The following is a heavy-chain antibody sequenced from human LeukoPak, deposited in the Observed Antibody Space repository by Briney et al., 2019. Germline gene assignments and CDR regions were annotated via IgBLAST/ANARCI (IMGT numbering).Heavy chain of an antibody. V-gene: IGHV4-59*01. CDR2: IYYSGST. CDR3: ARDAQRKYYGGNWFDP. CDR1: GGSISSYY. Sequence: SETLSLTCTVSGGSISSYYWSWIRRPPGKGLEWIGYIYYSGSTNYNPSLKSRVTISVDTSKNQFSLKLSSVTAADTAVYYCARDAQRKYYGGNWFDPWGQGTLVTVSS. D-gene: IGHD4-23*01. J-gene: IGHJ5*02.